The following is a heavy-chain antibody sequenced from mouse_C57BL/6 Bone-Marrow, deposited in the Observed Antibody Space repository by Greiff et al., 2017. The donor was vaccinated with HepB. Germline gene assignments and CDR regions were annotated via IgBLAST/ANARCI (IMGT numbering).Heavy chain of an antibody. Sequence: VHVKQSVAELVRPGASVKLSCTASGFNIKNTYMHWVKQRPEQGLEWIGRIDPANGNTKYAPKFQGKATITADTSSNTAYLQLSSLTSEDTAIYYCAREGGSSYVEWYFDVWGTGTTVTVSS. CDR2: IDPANGNT. CDR1: GFNIKNTY. V-gene: IGHV14-3*01. CDR3: AREGGSSYVEWYFDV. J-gene: IGHJ1*03. D-gene: IGHD1-1*01.